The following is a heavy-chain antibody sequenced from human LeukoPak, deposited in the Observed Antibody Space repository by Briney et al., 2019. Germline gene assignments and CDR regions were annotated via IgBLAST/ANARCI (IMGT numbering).Heavy chain of an antibody. CDR3: ARPYCSGGSCYSGYFDY. CDR1: GYSFTSYW. D-gene: IGHD2-15*01. Sequence: GESLKISCKGSGYSFTSYWIGWVRQMPGKGLEWMGITYPGDSDTRYSPSFQGQVTISADKSISTAYLQWSSLKASDTAMYYCARPYCSGGSCYSGYFDYWGQGTLITVSS. CDR2: TYPGDSDT. J-gene: IGHJ4*02. V-gene: IGHV5-51*01.